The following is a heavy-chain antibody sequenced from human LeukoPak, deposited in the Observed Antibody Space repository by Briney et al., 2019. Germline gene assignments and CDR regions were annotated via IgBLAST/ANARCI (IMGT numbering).Heavy chain of an antibody. CDR1: GVSFSGYY. V-gene: IGHV4-59*01. Sequence: SETLSLTCAVYGVSFSGYYWSWIRQPPGKGLEWIGYIYYSGSTNYNPSLESRVTMSIDTSKNQFSLKLTSVTPADTAVYYCARDFYGSGSYYPALSWFDPWGQGTLVTVSS. J-gene: IGHJ5*02. CDR3: ARDFYGSGSYYPALSWFDP. CDR2: IYYSGST. D-gene: IGHD3-10*01.